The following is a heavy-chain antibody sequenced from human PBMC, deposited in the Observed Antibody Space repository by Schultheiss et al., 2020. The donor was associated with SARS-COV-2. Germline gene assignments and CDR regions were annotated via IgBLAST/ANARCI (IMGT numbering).Heavy chain of an antibody. Sequence: GGSLRLSCKASGGTFSSYAISWVRQAPGQGLEWMGWINPNSGGTNYAQKFQGRVTMTTDTSTSTAYMELRSLRSDDTAVYYCARVNCDSSLYSYYYMDVWGKGTTVTVSS. CDR3: ARVNCDSSLYSYYYMDV. CDR2: INPNSGGT. J-gene: IGHJ6*03. CDR1: GGTFSSYA. V-gene: IGHV1-18*01. D-gene: IGHD1-1*01.